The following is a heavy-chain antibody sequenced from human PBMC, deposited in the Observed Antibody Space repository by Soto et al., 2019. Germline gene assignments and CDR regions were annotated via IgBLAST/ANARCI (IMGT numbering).Heavy chain of an antibody. CDR1: GGSISSYY. CDR3: ARGRQLVSVFSQAWGMDV. D-gene: IGHD6-6*01. CDR2: IHYSGST. Sequence: QVQLQESGPGLVKPSETLSLTCTVSGGSISSYYWSWIRQPPGKGLEWIGYIHYSGSTNYNPSLKSRVTISVDTSKNQFSLKLSSVTAADTAVYYCARGRQLVSVFSQAWGMDVWVQGTTVTVSS. V-gene: IGHV4-59*01. J-gene: IGHJ6*02.